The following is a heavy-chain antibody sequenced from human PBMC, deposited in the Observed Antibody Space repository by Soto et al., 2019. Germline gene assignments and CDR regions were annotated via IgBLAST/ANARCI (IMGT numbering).Heavy chain of an antibody. V-gene: IGHV3-48*03. CDR2: ISSSGSTI. J-gene: IGHJ3*02. CDR1: GFTFSSYE. D-gene: IGHD3-22*01. Sequence: GGSLRLSCAASGFTFSSYEMNWVRQAPGKGLEWVSYISSSGSTIYYADSVKGRFTISRDNDKNSLYMQMCRLRAEDPAVYYCARDSPHDSCYYHAFDIWGQGTMVTVSS. CDR3: ARDSPHDSCYYHAFDI.